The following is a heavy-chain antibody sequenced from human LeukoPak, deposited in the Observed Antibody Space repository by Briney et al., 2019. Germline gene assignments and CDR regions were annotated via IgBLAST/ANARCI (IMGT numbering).Heavy chain of an antibody. CDR1: GGSISSYY. CDR3: ARGHYDYYYYMDV. Sequence: SSETLSLTCTVSGGSISSYYWSWIWQPPGKGLEWIGYIYYSGSTNYNPSLKSRVTISVDTSKNQFSLKLSSVTAADTAVYYCARGHYDYYYYMDVWGKGTTVTVSS. J-gene: IGHJ6*03. V-gene: IGHV4-59*01. CDR2: IYYSGST.